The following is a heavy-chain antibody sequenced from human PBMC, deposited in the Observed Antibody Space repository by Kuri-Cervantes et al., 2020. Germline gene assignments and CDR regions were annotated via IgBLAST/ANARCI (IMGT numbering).Heavy chain of an antibody. J-gene: IGHJ5*02. CDR3: ARESGGQWGSKNRFDP. CDR1: GFSSRNYW. D-gene: IGHD6-19*01. Sequence: GGALRLSCAASGFSSRNYWMRWGRQAEGKGWEGVANIRQDGSENNYVDSVKGRFTISIDNSKNTLYLKMNSLRAADTAVYYCARESGGQWGSKNRFDPWGQGTLVTVSS. CDR2: IRQDGSEN. V-gene: IGHV3-7*01.